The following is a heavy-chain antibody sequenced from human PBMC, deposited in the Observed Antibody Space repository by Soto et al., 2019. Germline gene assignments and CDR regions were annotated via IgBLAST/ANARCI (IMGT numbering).Heavy chain of an antibody. CDR3: ARGETGTTRGLDY. Sequence: QVQLQESGPGLVKPSQTLSLTCTVSRGSISSGGYYWSWIRQHPGKGLEWIGYIYYSGRTYYNPALMSRVIIPVDTYKIQLSLKVRSVTAADTAVYYCARGETGTTRGLDYWGQGRLVSVSS. CDR2: IYYSGRT. D-gene: IGHD1-7*01. J-gene: IGHJ4*02. V-gene: IGHV4-31*03. CDR1: RGSISSGGYY.